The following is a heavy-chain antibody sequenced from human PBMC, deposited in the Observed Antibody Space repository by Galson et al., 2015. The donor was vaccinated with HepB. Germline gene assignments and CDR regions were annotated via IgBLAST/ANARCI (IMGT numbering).Heavy chain of an antibody. CDR2: MNPKSTNT. V-gene: IGHV1-8*01. CDR3: ARARNTVMPTAHDAFDL. CDR1: GYTFTSYD. Sequence: SVKVSCKASGYTFTSYDVTWVRQAPGQGLEWMGWMNPKSTNTGYARKFQGRVTMTGDTSITTAYLQWSSRWASESAIYYCARARNTVMPTAHDAFDLWGLGTLVTVSS. D-gene: IGHD5-18*01. J-gene: IGHJ3*01.